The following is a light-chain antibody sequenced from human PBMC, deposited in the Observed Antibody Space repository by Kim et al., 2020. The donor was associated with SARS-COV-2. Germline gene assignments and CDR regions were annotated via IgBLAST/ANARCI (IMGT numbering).Light chain of an antibody. CDR3: QKYYSAPPWT. CDR1: QSVLYSSNNKNY. J-gene: IGKJ1*01. Sequence: DIVTTQSPDSLAVALGERATINCKSSQSVLYSSNNKNYLAWYQQKPGQPPKLLIYWASTRESGVPDRFSGSGSGNDFTLTISSLQAEDVAIYYCQKYYSAPPWTFGQGTKVEIK. CDR2: WAS. V-gene: IGKV4-1*01.